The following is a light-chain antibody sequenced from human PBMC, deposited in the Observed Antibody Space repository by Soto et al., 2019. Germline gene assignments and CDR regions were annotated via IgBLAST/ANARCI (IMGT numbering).Light chain of an antibody. CDR1: SSDVGAYNY. J-gene: IGLJ1*01. V-gene: IGLV2-14*01. CDR3: FSFTTHCTHV. Sequence: SALTHPASVSGSPGQSITISCTGTSSDVGAYNYVSWFQQHPGKAPTLIISEVSNRPSGVSNRFSGSKSGNAASLTISGLQAEDEADYFCFSFTTHCTHVSGTGPKV. CDR2: EVS.